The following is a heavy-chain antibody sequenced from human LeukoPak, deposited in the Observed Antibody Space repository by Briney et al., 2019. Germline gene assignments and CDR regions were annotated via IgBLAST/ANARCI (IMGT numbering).Heavy chain of an antibody. V-gene: IGHV2-5*02. CDR3: AHRLGYYDSSGYYSDGRFDP. CDR2: IYWDGDK. D-gene: IGHD3-22*01. J-gene: IGHJ5*02. CDR1: GFSLSTSGVG. Sequence: ESGPTLVKPTQTLTLTCTFSGFSLSTSGVGVGWIRQPPGKALEWLAVIYWDGDKYYSPSLKSRLSITKDASKAQVVLTMTNVAPVDTATYFCAHRLGYYDSSGYYSDGRFDPWGQGILVTVSA.